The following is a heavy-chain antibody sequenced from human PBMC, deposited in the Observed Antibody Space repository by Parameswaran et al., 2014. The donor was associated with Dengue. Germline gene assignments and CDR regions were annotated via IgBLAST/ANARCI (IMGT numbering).Heavy chain of an antibody. Sequence: WVRQAPGQRLEWIGWIVFGTGNTKYAQKFHERVTFTRDKSTGTAYMKLSSLRSEDTAVYYCAASESFGVVTPRSYYYGMDVWGQGTTVTVSS. V-gene: IGHV1-58*01. CDR2: IVFGTGNT. CDR3: AASESFGVVTPRSYYYGMDV. D-gene: IGHD3-3*01. J-gene: IGHJ6*02.